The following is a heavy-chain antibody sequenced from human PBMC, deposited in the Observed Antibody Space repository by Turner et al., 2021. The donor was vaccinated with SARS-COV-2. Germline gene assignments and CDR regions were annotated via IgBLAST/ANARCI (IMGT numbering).Heavy chain of an antibody. D-gene: IGHD3-10*01. CDR3: AKDGAPFLLYFGEPTFYFDY. CDR1: GFTFGSYG. V-gene: IGHV3-30*18. J-gene: IGHJ4*02. CDR2: ILYDGSNK. Sequence: QVQLVESGGGVVQPGRSLRLSCAACGFTFGSYGMHWVRQAPGKGLEWVAVILYDGSNKYYADSVKGRFTISRNNSQNTLNLQMNSLRAEDTAVYYCAKDGAPFLLYFGEPTFYFDYWGQGTLLTVSS.